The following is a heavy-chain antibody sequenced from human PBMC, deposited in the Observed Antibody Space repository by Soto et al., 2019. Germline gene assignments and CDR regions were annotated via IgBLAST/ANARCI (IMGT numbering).Heavy chain of an antibody. V-gene: IGHV4-30-2*01. CDR2: IYNSGTT. D-gene: IGHD3-16*02. Sequence: QLQLQESGSGLVKPSQTLSLTCALSGGSISSGAYSWNWIRQPPGKGLEWIGYIYNSGTTYYNPYRKSRFTISVVRSKTQFSLKLSSVTAADTAVYYCARDAVGGSFRYWGQGTLVTVSS. CDR1: GGSISSGAYS. CDR3: ARDAVGGSFRY. J-gene: IGHJ4*02.